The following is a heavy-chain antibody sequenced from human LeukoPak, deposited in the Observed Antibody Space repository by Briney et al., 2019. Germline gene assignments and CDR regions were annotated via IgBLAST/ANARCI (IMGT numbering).Heavy chain of an antibody. Sequence: SETLSLTCNVFGVSISNYFWSWLRQPAGKGLEWIGRFYASGTTYYNPSLRSRVTLSMDTSKNHFSLRLTSVTAADTAVYYCARTHCGGGSCDTFDPWGQGTLVTVSS. CDR1: GVSISNYF. V-gene: IGHV4-4*07. J-gene: IGHJ5*02. CDR3: ARTHCGGGSCDTFDP. CDR2: FYASGTT. D-gene: IGHD2-21*01.